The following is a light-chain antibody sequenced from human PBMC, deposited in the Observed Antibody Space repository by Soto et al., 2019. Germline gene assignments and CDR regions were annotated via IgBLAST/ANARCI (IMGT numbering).Light chain of an antibody. CDR2: AAS. CDR3: QQSYSTPWT. J-gene: IGKJ1*01. CDR1: QSISNY. Sequence: DIQMTQSPSSLSASVGDRVTITCRASQSISNYLSWYQQIPGKAPKLLIYAASTLRSVVSSRFSGSGSGTDFTLTISSLQPEDFATYYCQQSYSTPWTFGQGTKLEIK. V-gene: IGKV1-39*01.